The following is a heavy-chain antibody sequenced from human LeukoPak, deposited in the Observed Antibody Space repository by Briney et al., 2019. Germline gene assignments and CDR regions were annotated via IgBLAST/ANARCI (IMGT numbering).Heavy chain of an antibody. CDR3: ARRGRVYSSSWYGYWFDP. V-gene: IGHV4-59*11. CDR2: IYYSGST. Sequence: SEPLSLTCTVCGGSISSLHWSWIRQPPGKGLEWIGYIYYSGSTNYNPSLKSRVTISVDTSKNQFSLKLSSVTAADTAVYYCARRGRVYSSSWYGYWFDPWGQETLVTVSS. J-gene: IGHJ5*02. CDR1: GGSISSLH. D-gene: IGHD6-13*01.